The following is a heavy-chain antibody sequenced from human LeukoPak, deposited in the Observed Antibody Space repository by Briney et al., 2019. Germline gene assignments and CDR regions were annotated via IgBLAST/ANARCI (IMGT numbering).Heavy chain of an antibody. J-gene: IGHJ4*02. D-gene: IGHD3-22*01. CDR1: GFTFDDYG. Sequence: GGSLRLSCAASGFTFDDYGMSWVRQAPGKGLEWVSGINWNGGSTGYADSVKGRFTISRDNAKNSLYLQMNSLRAEDTALYYCAKDMSGYYGSSGYFGYWGQGTLVTVSS. V-gene: IGHV3-20*04. CDR3: AKDMSGYYGSSGYFGY. CDR2: INWNGGST.